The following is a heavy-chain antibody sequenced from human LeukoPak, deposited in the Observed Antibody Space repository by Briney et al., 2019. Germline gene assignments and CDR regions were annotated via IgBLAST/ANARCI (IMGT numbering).Heavy chain of an antibody. V-gene: IGHV3-30-3*01. J-gene: IGHJ5*02. D-gene: IGHD2-2*01. CDR2: ISYDGSNK. CDR3: ARDRSTRWEERYCSSTSCYRALDP. Sequence: GGSLRLSCAASGFTFSSYAMHWVRQAPGKGLEWVAVISYDGSNKYYADSVKGRFTISRDNSKNTLYLQMNSLRAEDTAVYYCARDRSTRWEERYCSSTSCYRALDPRGQGTLVTVSS. CDR1: GFTFSSYA.